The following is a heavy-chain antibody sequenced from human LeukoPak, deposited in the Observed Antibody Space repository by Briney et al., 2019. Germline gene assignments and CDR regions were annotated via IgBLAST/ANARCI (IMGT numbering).Heavy chain of an antibody. CDR3: AGEGSYYYYYGMDV. Sequence: SETLSLTCTVSGGSISSYYWSWIRQPPGKGLDWIGYIYYSGSTNYNPSLKSRVTISVDTSKNQFSLKLSSVTAADTAVYYCAGEGSYYYYYGMDVWGQGTTVTVSS. V-gene: IGHV4-59*08. D-gene: IGHD1-26*01. J-gene: IGHJ6*02. CDR1: GGSISSYY. CDR2: IYYSGST.